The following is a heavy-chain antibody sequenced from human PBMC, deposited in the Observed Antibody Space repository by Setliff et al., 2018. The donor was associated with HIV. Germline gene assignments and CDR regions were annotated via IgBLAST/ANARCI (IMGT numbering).Heavy chain of an antibody. Sequence: TLSLTCTVSGGSISSHYWSWIRQPPGKGLEWLALIYWDDDKGYSPSLKNRLTITKDTSRNQVVLTMTNMDLVDTATYYCARMRYFDWIMIDNWGQGTLVTVSS. CDR2: IYWDDDK. V-gene: IGHV2-5*02. D-gene: IGHD3-9*01. J-gene: IGHJ4*02. CDR1: GGSISSHYW. CDR3: ARMRYFDWIMIDN.